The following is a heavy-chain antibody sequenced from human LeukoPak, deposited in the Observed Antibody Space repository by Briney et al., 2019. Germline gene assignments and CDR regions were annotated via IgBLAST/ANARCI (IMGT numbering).Heavy chain of an antibody. Sequence: SETLSLTCAVYGGSISSYYWSWIRQPPGKGLEWIGYIYYSGSTNYNPSLKSRVTISVDTSKNQFSLKLSSVTAADTAVYYCARVRNTNWLAYCSGGSCGGPFDYWGQGTLVTVSS. V-gene: IGHV4-59*01. CDR3: ARVRNTNWLAYCSGGSCGGPFDY. D-gene: IGHD2-15*01. CDR2: IYYSGST. J-gene: IGHJ4*02. CDR1: GGSISSYY.